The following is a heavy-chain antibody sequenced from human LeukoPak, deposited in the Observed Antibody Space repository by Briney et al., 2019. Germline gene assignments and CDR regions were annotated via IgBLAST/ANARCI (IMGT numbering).Heavy chain of an antibody. CDR1: GGSISSYY. J-gene: IGHJ4*02. CDR3: ARYSTIKYYDILTGYYPTAGPFDY. V-gene: IGHV4-59*08. D-gene: IGHD3-9*01. CDR2: IYYSGST. Sequence: SETLSLTCTVSGGSISSYYWSWIRQPPGKGLEWIGYIYYSGSTNYNPSLKSRATISVDTSKNQFSLKLSSVTAADTAVYYCARYSTIKYYDILTGYYPTAGPFDYWGQGTLVTVSS.